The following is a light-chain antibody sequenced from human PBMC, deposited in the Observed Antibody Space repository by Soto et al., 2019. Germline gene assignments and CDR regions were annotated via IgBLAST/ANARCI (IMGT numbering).Light chain of an antibody. J-gene: IGLJ2*01. CDR3: CSYAGSSTVV. CDR2: DGS. Sequence: QSALTQPASVSGSPGQSITISCTGTSSDVGCYNLVSWYQQHPGKAPKLMIYDGSKRPSGVSNRFSGSKSGKTASLTISGLQAEDEADYYCCSYAGSSTVVFGGGTKLTVL. V-gene: IGLV2-23*01. CDR1: SSDVGCYNL.